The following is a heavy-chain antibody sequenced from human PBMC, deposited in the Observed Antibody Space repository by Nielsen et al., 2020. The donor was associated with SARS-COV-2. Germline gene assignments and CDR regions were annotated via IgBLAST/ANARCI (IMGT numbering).Heavy chain of an antibody. CDR3: ARDYGENYGDYKDENWFDP. CDR2: ISAYEGNT. D-gene: IGHD4-17*01. J-gene: IGHJ5*02. V-gene: IGHV1-18*01. CDR1: GFTFTTFG. Sequence: ASVKVSCKASGFTFTTFGISWVRQAPGQGLEWMGGISAYEGNTNYAQKFQGRVTMTRDTSISTAYMELSRLRSDDTAVYYCARDYGENYGDYKDENWFDPWGQGTLVTVSS.